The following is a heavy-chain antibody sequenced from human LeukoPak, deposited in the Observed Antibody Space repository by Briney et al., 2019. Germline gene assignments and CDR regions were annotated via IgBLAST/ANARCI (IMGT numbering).Heavy chain of an antibody. CDR2: IIPIFGTA. Sequence: SSVKVSCKASGGTFNSYAISWVRQAPGQGLEWMGGIIPIFGTANYAQKFQGRVTITADESTSTAYMEDTSLRSEETAVYYCAREKGLDGVSWGQASMVTVSS. J-gene: IGHJ4*02. CDR3: AREKGLDGVS. CDR1: GGTFNSYA. D-gene: IGHD1-1*01. V-gene: IGHV1-69*13.